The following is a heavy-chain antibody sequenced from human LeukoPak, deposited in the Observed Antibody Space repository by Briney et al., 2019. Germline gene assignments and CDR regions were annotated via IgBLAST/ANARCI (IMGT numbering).Heavy chain of an antibody. J-gene: IGHJ6*02. CDR1: GFSFSTYA. CDR3: ARDVKSGGPYYGDYLHIGMDV. CDR2: IWSDGSNE. Sequence: PGMSLRLSCAASGFSFSTYAMHWVRQAPGKGLDWVAMIWSDGSNEYYADSVKGRFTISRDNSKNTLYLQMNSLRAEDTAVYYCARDVKSGGPYYGDYLHIGMDVWGQGTTVTVSS. D-gene: IGHD4-17*01. V-gene: IGHV3-33*01.